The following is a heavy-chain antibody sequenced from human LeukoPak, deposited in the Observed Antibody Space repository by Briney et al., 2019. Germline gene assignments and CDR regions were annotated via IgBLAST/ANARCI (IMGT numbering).Heavy chain of an antibody. V-gene: IGHV3-48*04. J-gene: IGHJ4*02. D-gene: IGHD5-24*01. CDR2: ISGSSTTI. CDR3: AKDDGETSAGHFDY. CDR1: GFTFSNYG. Sequence: GGSLRLSCAASGFTFSNYGMDWVRQAPGKGLEWVSYISGSSTTIFYADSVEGRFTISRDNAKNSLYLQMNSLRAEDTALYYCAKDDGETSAGHFDYWGQGTLVTVSS.